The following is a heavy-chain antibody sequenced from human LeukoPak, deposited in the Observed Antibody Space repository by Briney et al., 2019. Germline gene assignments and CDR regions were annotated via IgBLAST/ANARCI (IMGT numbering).Heavy chain of an antibody. V-gene: IGHV3-23*01. CDR2: ITGGGDKT. Sequence: GGSLRSSCAASGFTFSSYAMNWVRQAPGKGLEWVSAITGGGDKTYYADSVKGRFTISRDNSKSTLSLQMNSLRAEDTAVYYCAKAPSAEPTARRYFQHWGQGTLVTVSS. CDR3: AKAPSAEPTARRYFQH. CDR1: GFTFSSYA. J-gene: IGHJ1*01. D-gene: IGHD2-2*01.